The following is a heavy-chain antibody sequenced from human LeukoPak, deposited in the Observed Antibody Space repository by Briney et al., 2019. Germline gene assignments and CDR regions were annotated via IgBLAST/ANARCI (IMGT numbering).Heavy chain of an antibody. CDR3: AREGYDSSGYYYSY. J-gene: IGHJ4*02. CDR1: GFTLSSYW. CDR2: IKQDGSEK. V-gene: IGHV3-7*01. D-gene: IGHD3-22*01. Sequence: GGSLRLSCAASGFTLSSYWMSWVRQAPGKGLEWVANIKQDGSEKYYVDSVKGRFTISRDNAKNSLYLQMNSLRAEDTAVYYCAREGYDSSGYYYSYWGQGTLVTVSS.